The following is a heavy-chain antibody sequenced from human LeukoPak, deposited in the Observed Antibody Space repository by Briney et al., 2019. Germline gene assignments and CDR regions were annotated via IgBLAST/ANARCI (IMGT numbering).Heavy chain of an antibody. CDR2: IKPDGSET. V-gene: IGHV3-7*01. D-gene: IGHD5-18*01. CDR3: ARNLVHLWNVFDF. Sequence: GGSLKLSCVASSNHYMSWVRQAPGKGLEWVATIKPDGSETFYVDSVKGRFTVSRDNAKNSLYLQMSSLRAEDTAVYHCARNLVHLWNVFDFWGLGTMVTVSS. J-gene: IGHJ3*01. CDR1: SNHY.